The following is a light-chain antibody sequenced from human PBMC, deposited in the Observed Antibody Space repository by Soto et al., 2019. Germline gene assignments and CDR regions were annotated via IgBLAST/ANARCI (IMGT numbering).Light chain of an antibody. J-gene: IGKJ1*01. V-gene: IGKV3-15*01. Sequence: EIVMPQSPATLSVSPGERATLSCRASQSVSSNLAWYQQKPGQAPRLLIYGASTRATGIPARFSGGGSGTDFTLTISNLEPEDFAVYYCQQRSDWPWTFGQGTKVDIK. CDR1: QSVSSN. CDR3: QQRSDWPWT. CDR2: GAS.